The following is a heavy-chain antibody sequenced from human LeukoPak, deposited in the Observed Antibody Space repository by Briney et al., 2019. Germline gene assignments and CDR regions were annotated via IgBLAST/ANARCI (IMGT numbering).Heavy chain of an antibody. V-gene: IGHV3-11*01. Sequence: GGSLRLSCAGSGFIFSDFYMSWIRQAPGKGLEWVSLIYGSSDYIYYADSVKGRFTISRDNAKNSLYLQMNSLRAEDTAVYYCARSQWNPGKTTQTTWGQGALVTVSS. CDR1: GFIFSDFY. CDR2: IYGSSDYI. J-gene: IGHJ5*02. CDR3: ARSQWNPGKTTQTT. D-gene: IGHD1-1*01.